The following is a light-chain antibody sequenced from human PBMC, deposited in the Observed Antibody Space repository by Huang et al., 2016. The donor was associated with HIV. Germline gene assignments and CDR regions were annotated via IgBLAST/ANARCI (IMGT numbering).Light chain of an antibody. CDR1: QSVLDKFNSKNY. CDR3: QQYYSSPSA. J-gene: IGKJ4*01. Sequence: DIVMIQSPDSLAVSLGERAAINCKSSQSVLDKFNSKNYLAWYQHKPGQPPKLLSYWASTRQSGVPDRFSGGGSGTDFTLTINNLQAEDVAVYYCQQYYSSPSAFGGGTKVEIK. CDR2: WAS. V-gene: IGKV4-1*01.